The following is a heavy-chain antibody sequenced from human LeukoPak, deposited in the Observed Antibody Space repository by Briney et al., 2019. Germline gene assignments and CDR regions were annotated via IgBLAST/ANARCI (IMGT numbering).Heavy chain of an antibody. CDR2: ISAYNGNT. Sequence: GASVKVSCKASGYTFSNYGISWVRQTPGRGLEWMGWISAYNGNTNYAQKLQGGVTLTTDTSTSTAYMEVRSLTSDDTAVYYCARGLQIGFLEYWGQGTLVTVSS. CDR1: GYTFSNYG. J-gene: IGHJ4*02. V-gene: IGHV1-18*01. D-gene: IGHD4-11*01. CDR3: ARGLQIGFLEY.